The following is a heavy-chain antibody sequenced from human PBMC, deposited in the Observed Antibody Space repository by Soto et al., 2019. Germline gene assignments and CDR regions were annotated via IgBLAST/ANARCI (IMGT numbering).Heavy chain of an antibody. V-gene: IGHV4-31*11. J-gene: IGHJ4*02. CDR2: IYYSGST. CDR3: ARVPLC. Sequence: PLETLSHTCAVYGGSCSGYYWSWIRQHPGKGLEWIGYIYYSGSTYYNPSLKSRVTISVDTSKNQFSLKLSSVTAADTAVYYCARVPLCWGQGTLVTVSS. CDR1: GGSCSGYY.